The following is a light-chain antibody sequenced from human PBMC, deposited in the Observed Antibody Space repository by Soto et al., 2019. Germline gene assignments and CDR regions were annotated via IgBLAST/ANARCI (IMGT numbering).Light chain of an antibody. CDR1: QSVSSN. Sequence: EIVMTQSPAPLSVPPGERATLSCRASQSVSSNFAWYLQKPGQAPRLLIYGASTRATAVPARFTASGSGTEFTLTISSLQSDDFGVYYCQQYDTWPRTFGQGTKVEIK. CDR2: GAS. CDR3: QQYDTWPRT. V-gene: IGKV3-15*01. J-gene: IGKJ1*01.